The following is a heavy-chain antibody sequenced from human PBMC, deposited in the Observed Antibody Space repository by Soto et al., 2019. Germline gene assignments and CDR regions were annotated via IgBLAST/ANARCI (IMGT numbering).Heavy chain of an antibody. V-gene: IGHV4-4*02. CDR3: ARDQAVADPRFDY. CDR1: GGSISSSNW. D-gene: IGHD6-19*01. CDR2: IYHSGST. J-gene: IGHJ4*02. Sequence: SETLSLTCAVSGGSISSSNWWSWVRQPPGKGLEWIGEIYHSGSTNYNPSLKSRVTISVDKSKNQFSLKLSSVTAADTAVYYCARDQAVADPRFDYWGQGTLVTVSS.